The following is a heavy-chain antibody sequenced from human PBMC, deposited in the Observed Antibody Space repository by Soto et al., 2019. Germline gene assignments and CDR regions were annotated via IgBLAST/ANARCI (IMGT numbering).Heavy chain of an antibody. D-gene: IGHD2-2*01. CDR2: INHSGST. Sequence: ASETLSLTCAVYGGSFSGYYWSWIRQPPGKGLEWIGEINHSGSTNYNPSLKSRVTISVDTSKNQFSLKLSSVTAADTAVYYCARSSSTRFYYYYYYGMDVWGQGNTVTVSS. CDR1: GGSFSGYY. CDR3: ARSSSTRFYYYYYYGMDV. V-gene: IGHV4-34*01. J-gene: IGHJ6*02.